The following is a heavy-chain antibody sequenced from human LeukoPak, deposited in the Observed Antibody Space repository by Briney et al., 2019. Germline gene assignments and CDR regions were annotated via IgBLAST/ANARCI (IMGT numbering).Heavy chain of an antibody. J-gene: IGHJ4*02. CDR3: ARGPYLGSSPVDY. CDR1: GFTVSSNY. V-gene: IGHV3-66*01. Sequence: PGGSLRLSCAASGFTVSSNYISWVRRAPGKGLEWVSVIYGGGSTYYADSVKGRFTISRDISKSTLYLQMNNLRTEDTAVYYCARGPYLGSSPVDYWGQGTLVTVSS. D-gene: IGHD1-26*01. CDR2: IYGGGST.